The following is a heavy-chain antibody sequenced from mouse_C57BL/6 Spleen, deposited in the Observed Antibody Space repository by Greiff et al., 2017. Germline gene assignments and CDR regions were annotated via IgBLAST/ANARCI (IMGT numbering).Heavy chain of an antibody. CDR2: IDPSDSET. V-gene: IGHV1-52*01. Sequence: QVQLQQPGAELVRPGSSVKLSCKASGYTFTSYWMHWVKQRPIQGLEWIGNIDPSDSETHYNQKFKDKATLTVDKSSSTAYMQLSSLTSEDSAVYYCARSVYYGSSPYDFAYWGQGTTLTVSS. J-gene: IGHJ2*01. CDR1: GYTFTSYW. D-gene: IGHD1-1*01. CDR3: ARSVYYGSSPYDFAY.